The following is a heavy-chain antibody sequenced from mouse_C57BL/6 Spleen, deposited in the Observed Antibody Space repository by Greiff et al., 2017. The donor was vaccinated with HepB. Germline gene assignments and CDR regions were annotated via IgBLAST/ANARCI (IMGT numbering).Heavy chain of an antibody. V-gene: IGHV1-4*01. CDR1: GYTFTSYT. CDR3: ARDDGYPAWFAY. Sequence: QVQLQQSGAELARPGASVKMSCKASGYTFTSYTMHWVKQRPGQGLEWIGDINPSSGYTKYNQKFKDKATLTADKSSSTAYMQMSSLTSEDSAVYYCARDDGYPAWFAYWGQGTLVTVSA. CDR2: INPSSGYT. D-gene: IGHD2-3*01. J-gene: IGHJ3*01.